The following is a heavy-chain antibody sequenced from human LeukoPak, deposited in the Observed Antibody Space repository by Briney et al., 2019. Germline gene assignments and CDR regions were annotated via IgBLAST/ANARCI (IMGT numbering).Heavy chain of an antibody. CDR1: GFTFSSYW. CDR3: ARVPVAAAATAYYFDY. J-gene: IGHJ4*02. CDR2: IKQDGSEK. V-gene: IGHV3-7*01. Sequence: GGSLRLSCAASGFTFSSYWMSWVRQAPGKGLEWVANIKQDGSEKYYVDSVKGRFTISRDNAKNSLYLQMNSLRAEDTAVYYCARVPVAAAATAYYFDYWGPGTLVTVSS. D-gene: IGHD6-13*01.